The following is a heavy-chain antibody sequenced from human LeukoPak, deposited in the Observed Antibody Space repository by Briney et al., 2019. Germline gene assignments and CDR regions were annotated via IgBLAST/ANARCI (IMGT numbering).Heavy chain of an antibody. Sequence: PGGSLRLSCAASGFTFSSYTMNWVRQAPGKGLEWVSSISSSSSYIYYADSVKGRFTISRDNAKNSLYLQMNSLRAEDTAVYYCAKAPNYYGSGSYDYWGQGTLVTVSS. D-gene: IGHD3-10*01. J-gene: IGHJ4*02. CDR3: AKAPNYYGSGSYDY. V-gene: IGHV3-21*04. CDR2: ISSSSSYI. CDR1: GFTFSSYT.